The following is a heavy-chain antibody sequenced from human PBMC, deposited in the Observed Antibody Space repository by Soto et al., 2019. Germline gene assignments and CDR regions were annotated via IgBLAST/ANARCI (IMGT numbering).Heavy chain of an antibody. CDR3: AGQTRGPIPHFGWLSPVAS. CDR1: GDSIRSSDFN. CDR2: IYRNGEN. D-gene: IGHD3-9*01. V-gene: IGHV4-39*01. J-gene: IGHJ5*02. Sequence: QLRLQESGPGLVKPSGTLSLTCTVSGDSIRSSDFNWGWIRQPPGKGLEWIGTIYRNGENFYNPPLHSRVTMSVDTSRNQFSLPMTSVTAADTAVYFCAGQTRGPIPHFGWLSPVASWGQGTLVTVSS.